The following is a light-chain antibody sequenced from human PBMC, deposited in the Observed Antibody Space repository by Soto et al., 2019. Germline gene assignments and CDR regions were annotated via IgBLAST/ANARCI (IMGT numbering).Light chain of an antibody. CDR3: ATWDDRLKGYV. V-gene: IGLV1-44*01. Sequence: QSVLTRPPSASGTPGQRVTISCSGSSSNIGSSTVTWYQQLPGAAPPVLIHSNKQRPSGVPDRFSGSKSGTSASLAISGRQSDDEAEYYCATWDDRLKGYVFGTGTKRTVL. CDR1: SSNIGSST. CDR2: SNK. J-gene: IGLJ1*01.